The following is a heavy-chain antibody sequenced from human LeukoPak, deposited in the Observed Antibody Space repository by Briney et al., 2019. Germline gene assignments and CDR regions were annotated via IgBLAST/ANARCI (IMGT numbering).Heavy chain of an antibody. J-gene: IGHJ4*02. CDR1: GFTFDDYG. Sequence: GGSLRLSCAASGFTFDDYGMSWVRHAPGKGLEWVSGINWNGGSTGYVDSVKGRFTISRDNAKNSLYLQMNSLRAEDTALYYCARGHTALVPIDFDFWGQGTLVTVSS. D-gene: IGHD5-18*01. V-gene: IGHV3-20*04. CDR3: ARGHTALVPIDFDF. CDR2: INWNGGST.